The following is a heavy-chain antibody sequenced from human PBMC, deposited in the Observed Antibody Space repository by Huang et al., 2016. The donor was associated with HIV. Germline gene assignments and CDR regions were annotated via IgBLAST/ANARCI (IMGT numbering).Heavy chain of an antibody. D-gene: IGHD3-3*01. CDR2: INANTGNP. CDR3: ASSPREVFGVFDY. CDR1: GYTFTSYA. V-gene: IGHV7-4-1*02. Sequence: QVQLAQSGSELKKPGASVKVSCKASGYTFTSYAMHCVRQAPGQWLEWMGWINANTGNPTYAQGFTGRFVFSLDTSVSTAYLQISSLKAEDTAVYYCASSPREVFGVFDYWGQGTLVTVSS. J-gene: IGHJ4*02.